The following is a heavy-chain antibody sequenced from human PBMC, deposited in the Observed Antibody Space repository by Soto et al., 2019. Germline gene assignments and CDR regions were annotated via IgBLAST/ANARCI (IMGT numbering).Heavy chain of an antibody. J-gene: IGHJ5*02. Sequence: QLQLQESGSGLVKPSQTLSLTCAVSGGSISSGGYSWSWIRQPPGKGLEWFGYIYHSGSTYYNPSLKSRFTISVDRSKNQFSLKLSSVTAADTAVYYCARAYGGKTSYNWFDPWGQGTLVTVSS. V-gene: IGHV4-30-2*01. CDR2: IYHSGST. CDR3: ARAYGGKTSYNWFDP. CDR1: GGSISSGGYS. D-gene: IGHD2-15*01.